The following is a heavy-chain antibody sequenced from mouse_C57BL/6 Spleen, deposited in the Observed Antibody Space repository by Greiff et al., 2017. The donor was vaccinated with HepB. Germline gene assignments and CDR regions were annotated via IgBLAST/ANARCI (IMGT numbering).Heavy chain of an antibody. CDR3: ARPYYYGSSHWYFDV. J-gene: IGHJ1*03. CDR2: INPNNGGT. D-gene: IGHD1-1*01. Sequence: VQLKHSGPELVKPGASVKISCKASGYTFTDYYMNWVKQSHGKSLEWIGDINPNNGGTSYNQKFKGKATLTVDKSSSTAYMELRSLTSEDSAVYYCARPYYYGSSHWYFDVWGTGTTVTVSS. CDR1: GYTFTDYY. V-gene: IGHV1-26*01.